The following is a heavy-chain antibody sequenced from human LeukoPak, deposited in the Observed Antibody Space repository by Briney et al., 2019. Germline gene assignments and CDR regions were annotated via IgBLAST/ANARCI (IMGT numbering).Heavy chain of an antibody. Sequence: GGSLRLSCAATGFTFSSYSMNWVRQARGRELEGVSSISSSSSYIYYADSVKGRFTISRDNAKNSLYLQMNSLRAEDTAVYYCARPPMYDMLPDYWGQGTLVTVSS. CDR2: ISSSSSYI. J-gene: IGHJ4*02. CDR3: ARPPMYDMLPDY. CDR1: GFTFSSYS. V-gene: IGHV3-21*01. D-gene: IGHD3-9*01.